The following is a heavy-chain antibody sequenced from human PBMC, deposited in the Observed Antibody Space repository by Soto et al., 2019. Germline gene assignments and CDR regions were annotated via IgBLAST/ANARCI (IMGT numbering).Heavy chain of an antibody. D-gene: IGHD3-3*01. Sequence: VRLSFAASGFTFSSYAMSWVRQAPGKLLEWVSAISGSGGSTYYADSVKGRFTISRDNSKNTLYLQMNSLRAEDTAVYYCANPWGRSGTRYGMDVWGQGTTVTVSS. J-gene: IGHJ6*02. CDR3: ANPWGRSGTRYGMDV. V-gene: IGHV3-23*01. CDR1: GFTFSSYA. CDR2: ISGSGGST.